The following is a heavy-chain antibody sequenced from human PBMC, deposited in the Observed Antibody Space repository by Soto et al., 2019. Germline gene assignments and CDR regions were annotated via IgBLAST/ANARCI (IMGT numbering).Heavy chain of an antibody. CDR3: VTVLPHANSWFDY. D-gene: IGHD2-2*01. CDR1: GCTFSNVW. Sequence: GGYLSLSCAASGCTFSNVWVSWVRHGPGKGLVWLGRIKSRTENETTDYASPARGRFIISRDDSKNMLYLQLNSLKSEDTGVYYCVTVLPHANSWFDYWGQGTPVTLSS. J-gene: IGHJ4*02. CDR2: IKSRTENETT. V-gene: IGHV3-15*01.